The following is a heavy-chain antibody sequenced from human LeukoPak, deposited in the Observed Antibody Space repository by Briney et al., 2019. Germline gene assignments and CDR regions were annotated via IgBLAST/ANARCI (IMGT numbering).Heavy chain of an antibody. CDR1: GFTVSSSY. D-gene: IGHD6-13*01. Sequence: GGSLRLSCAASGFTVSSSYMSWVRQAPGKGLEWVSVIYSGGSTYYADSVKGRFTISRDNSKNTLYLQMNSLRAEDTAVYYCASQSSSSWYYFDYWGQGTLVTVSS. CDR3: ASQSSSSWYYFDY. J-gene: IGHJ4*02. V-gene: IGHV3-66*04. CDR2: IYSGGST.